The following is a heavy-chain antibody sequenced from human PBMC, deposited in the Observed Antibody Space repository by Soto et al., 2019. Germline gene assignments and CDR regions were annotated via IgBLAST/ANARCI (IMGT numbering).Heavy chain of an antibody. D-gene: IGHD5-18*01. CDR1: GGSISSYY. J-gene: IGHJ4*02. V-gene: IGHV4-59*01. Sequence: SETLSLTCTVSGGSISSYYWSWIRQPPGKGLEWIGYIYYSGSTNYNPSLKSRVTISVDTSKNQFSLKLSSVTAADTAVYYCARESGYSYGLLDYWGQGTQVTVSS. CDR3: ARESGYSYGLLDY. CDR2: IYYSGST.